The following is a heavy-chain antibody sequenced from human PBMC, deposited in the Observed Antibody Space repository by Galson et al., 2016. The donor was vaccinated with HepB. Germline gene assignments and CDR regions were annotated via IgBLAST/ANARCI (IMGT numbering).Heavy chain of an antibody. CDR3: ARECRGWCKEGGDTTYKHYLDV. V-gene: IGHV3-7*03. CDR1: GFSFSDFW. J-gene: IGHJ6*03. D-gene: IGHD2/OR15-2a*01. Sequence: SLRLSCAVSGFSFSDFWMAWVRQAPGKGLEWVANINEDGSEKSSVDSMKGRFTISRDNAKHSMYLQMNTLRAEDTAVYYCARECRGWCKEGGDTTYKHYLDVWGQGTMVTVSS. CDR2: INEDGSEK.